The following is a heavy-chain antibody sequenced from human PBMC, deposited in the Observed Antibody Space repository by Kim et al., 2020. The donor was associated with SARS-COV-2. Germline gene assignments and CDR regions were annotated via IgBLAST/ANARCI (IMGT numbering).Heavy chain of an antibody. Sequence: SETLSLTCTVSGGSISDYYWSWIRQPPGKELEWIGYIYSSGNIHYNPSLKSRVTISLGTSRNQFSLKLNSVTAADTAVYYCARANYGRVYYFDSWGQGIL. J-gene: IGHJ4*02. D-gene: IGHD3-16*01. CDR2: IYSSGNI. V-gene: IGHV4-59*01. CDR3: ARANYGRVYYFDS. CDR1: GGSISDYY.